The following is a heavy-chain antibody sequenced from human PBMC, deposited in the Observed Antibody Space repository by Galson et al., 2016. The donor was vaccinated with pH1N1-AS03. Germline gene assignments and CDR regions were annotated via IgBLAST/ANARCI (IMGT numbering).Heavy chain of an antibody. Sequence: SLRLSCAASGFTFNGYNMHWVRQSSGKGLEWVALITGDGDSTFYADSVKGRFTISRDNTKNSLYLQMDSLRGDDTALYYCAKDTGVFGYYYTFDYWGLGTLVTVSS. CDR3: AKDTGVFGYYYTFDY. CDR1: GFTFNGYN. V-gene: IGHV3-43D*03. D-gene: IGHD3-3*01. CDR2: ITGDGDST. J-gene: IGHJ4*02.